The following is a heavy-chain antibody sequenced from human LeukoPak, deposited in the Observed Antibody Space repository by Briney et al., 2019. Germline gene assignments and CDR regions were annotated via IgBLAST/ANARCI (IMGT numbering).Heavy chain of an antibody. Sequence: NPSETLSLTCTVSGGSISSSNYYWGWIRQPPGKGLEWIGNIYYSGSTYYNPSLKSRVTISVDTSKNQFSPKLSSVTAADTAVYYCARSYCSSTSCRAGGYIQHWGQGTLVTVSS. CDR2: IYYSGST. CDR1: GGSISSSNYY. D-gene: IGHD2-2*01. V-gene: IGHV4-39*01. J-gene: IGHJ1*01. CDR3: ARSYCSSTSCRAGGYIQH.